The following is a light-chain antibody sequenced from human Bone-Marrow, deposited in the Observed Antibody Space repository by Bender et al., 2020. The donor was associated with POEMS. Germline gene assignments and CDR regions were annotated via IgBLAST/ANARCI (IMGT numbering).Light chain of an antibody. Sequence: SYVLTQPPSVSVAPGETATFTCGGHNIGINRVHWFQQRPGQAPALVIYYDVDRPSGIPDRFSGSQSGNTATLSITRVEAGDEADYYCQLWDSSSDQMVFGGGTKLTVL. V-gene: IGLV3-21*04. CDR3: QLWDSSSDQMV. CDR1: NIGINR. CDR2: YDV. J-gene: IGLJ3*02.